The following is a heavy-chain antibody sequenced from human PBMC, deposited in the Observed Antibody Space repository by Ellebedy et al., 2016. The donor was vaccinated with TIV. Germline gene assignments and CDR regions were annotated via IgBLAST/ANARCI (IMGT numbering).Heavy chain of an antibody. CDR2: ISDSGSMI. CDR1: GFSFSDYY. Sequence: GGSLRLSXAASGFSFSDYYMSWIRQAPGKGLEWVSYISDSGSMIHYADSVKGRFTTSRDNSKNSLYLQMNNLRAEDTAVYYCARISSGRSFYGMDVWGQGTTVTVSS. CDR3: ARISSGRSFYGMDV. V-gene: IGHV3-11*01. D-gene: IGHD6-19*01. J-gene: IGHJ6*02.